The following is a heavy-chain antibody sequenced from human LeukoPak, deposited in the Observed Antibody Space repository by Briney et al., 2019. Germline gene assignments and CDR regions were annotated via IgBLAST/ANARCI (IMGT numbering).Heavy chain of an antibody. Sequence: GGSLRLSCAASGFTFSSYWMNWARQAPGKGLEWVASINHNGNVNYYVDSVKGRFTISRDNAKNSLYLQMSNLRAEDTAVYYCARKDIQGPLDYWGQGTLVTVSS. CDR3: ARKDIQGPLDY. CDR1: GFTFSSYW. V-gene: IGHV3-7*03. CDR2: INHNGNVN. D-gene: IGHD2-15*01. J-gene: IGHJ4*02.